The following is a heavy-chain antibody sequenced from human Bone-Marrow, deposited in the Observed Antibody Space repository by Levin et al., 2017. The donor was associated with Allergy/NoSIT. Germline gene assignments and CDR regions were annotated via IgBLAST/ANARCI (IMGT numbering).Heavy chain of an antibody. CDR2: IYYTGNT. Sequence: SETLSLTCTVSGGSISSSGYYWGWIRQPPGKGLEYIGSIYYTGNTYYNPSLKSRATIAVDTSKNQFSLKLISVTAGDTALYYRARHPDYSDYWDYHNWVDPWGQGTLVTVSA. CDR3: ARHPDYSDYWDYHNWVDP. CDR1: GGSISSSGYY. J-gene: IGHJ5*02. D-gene: IGHD4-11*01. V-gene: IGHV4-39*01.